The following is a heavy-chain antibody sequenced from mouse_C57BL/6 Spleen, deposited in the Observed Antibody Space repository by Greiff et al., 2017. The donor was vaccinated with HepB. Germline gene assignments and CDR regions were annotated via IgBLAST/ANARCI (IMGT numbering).Heavy chain of an antibody. CDR1: GYTFTSYW. Sequence: QVQLQQPGAELVKPGASVKLSCKASGYTFTSYWMQWVKQRPGQGLEWIGEIDPSDSYTNYNQKFKGKATLTVDTSSSTAYMQLSSLTSEDSAVYYCAREDGNYEGFAYWGQGTLVTVSA. CDR2: IDPSDSYT. V-gene: IGHV1-50*01. CDR3: AREDGNYEGFAY. D-gene: IGHD2-1*01. J-gene: IGHJ3*01.